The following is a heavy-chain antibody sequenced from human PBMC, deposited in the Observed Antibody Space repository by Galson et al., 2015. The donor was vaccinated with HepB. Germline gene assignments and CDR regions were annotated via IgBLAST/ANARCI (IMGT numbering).Heavy chain of an antibody. J-gene: IGHJ4*02. CDR3: ARESDNCSSTSCNPLFDY. V-gene: IGHV3-48*01. CDR1: GFTFSSYS. D-gene: IGHD2-2*01. CDR2: ISSSSSTI. Sequence: SLRLSCAASGFTFSSYSMNWVRQAPGKGLEWVSYISSSSSTIYYADSVKGRFTISRDNAKNSLYLQMNSLRAEDTAVYYCARESDNCSSTSCNPLFDYWGQGTLVTVSS.